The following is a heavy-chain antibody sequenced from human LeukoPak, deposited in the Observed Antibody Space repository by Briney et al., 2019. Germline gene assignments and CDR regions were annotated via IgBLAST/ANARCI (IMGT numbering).Heavy chain of an antibody. CDR1: GYSFTSYW. D-gene: IGHD3-16*02. J-gene: IGHJ3*02. CDR2: IYPGDSDT. Sequence: GESLKISCKGSGYSFTSYWIGWVRQMPGKGLEWMGIIYPGDSDTRYSPSFQGQVTISADKSISTAYLQWSSLKAPDTAMYYCARNGDYVWGSYRYDAFDIWGQGTMVTVSS. CDR3: ARNGDYVWGSYRYDAFDI. V-gene: IGHV5-51*01.